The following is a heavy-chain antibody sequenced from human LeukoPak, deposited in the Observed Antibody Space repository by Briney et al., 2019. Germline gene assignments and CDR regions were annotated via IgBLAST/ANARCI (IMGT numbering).Heavy chain of an antibody. V-gene: IGHV1-69*01. CDR2: IIPIFGTA. Sequence: GSSVKVSCKASGGTFSSYAISWVRQAPGQGLEWMGVIIPIFGTANYAQKFQGRVTITADESTSTAYMELSSLRSEDTAVYYCARPLGSGTTLSYFDYWGLGTLVTVSS. J-gene: IGHJ4*02. CDR1: GGTFSSYA. CDR3: ARPLGSGTTLSYFDY. D-gene: IGHD1-7*01.